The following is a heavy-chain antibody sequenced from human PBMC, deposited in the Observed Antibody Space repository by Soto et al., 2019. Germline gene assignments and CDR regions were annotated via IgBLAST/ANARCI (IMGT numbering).Heavy chain of an antibody. CDR2: INHSGST. CDR3: VSQRTTVPTQAYFDY. D-gene: IGHD4-17*01. Sequence: SETLSLTCAVYGGSFSGYYWSWIRQPPGKGLEWIGEINHSGSTNYNPSLKSRVTISVDTSKNQFSLKLSSVTAADTAVYFCVSQRTTVPTQAYFDYWGPGALVTVSS. V-gene: IGHV4-34*01. J-gene: IGHJ4*02. CDR1: GGSFSGYY.